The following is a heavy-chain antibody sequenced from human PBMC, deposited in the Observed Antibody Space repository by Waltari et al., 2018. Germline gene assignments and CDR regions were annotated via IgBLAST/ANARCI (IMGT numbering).Heavy chain of an antibody. CDR1: GGSISSSSYY. CDR2: IYYSGST. V-gene: IGHV4-39*07. J-gene: IGHJ6*02. Sequence: QLQLQESGPGLVKPSETLSLTCTVSGGSISSSSYYWGWIRQPPGKGLEWIGSIYYSGSTYYNPALKSRVTISVDTSKNQFSLKLSSVTAADTAVYYCASPNYYGSGSPSYYYYGMDVWGQGTTVTVSS. CDR3: ASPNYYGSGSPSYYYYGMDV. D-gene: IGHD3-10*01.